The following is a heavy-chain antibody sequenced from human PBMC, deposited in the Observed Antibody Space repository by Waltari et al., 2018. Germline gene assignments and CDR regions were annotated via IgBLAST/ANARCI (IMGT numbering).Heavy chain of an antibody. V-gene: IGHV3-74*01. CDR1: FRTYW. CDR3: VRSGFLDV. CDR2: IKPDGSLS. D-gene: IGHD3-10*01. J-gene: IGHJ6*02. Sequence: FRTYWTKVVRRVSGEERACLGRIKPDGSLSAYADSVKGRFTISRDNARNTLYLQMESLRADDTAIDCCVRSGFLDVWGQGTTVTGSS.